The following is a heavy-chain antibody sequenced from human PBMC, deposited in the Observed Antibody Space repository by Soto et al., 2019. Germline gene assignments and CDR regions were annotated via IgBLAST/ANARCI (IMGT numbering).Heavy chain of an antibody. J-gene: IGHJ4*02. D-gene: IGHD5-12*01. Sequence: EVQLLESGGGLVPPGGSLRLSCAASGFRFSRYAISWVRRAPGKGLEWLSGFSGGSESVYYADTVKSRFSISRDTSKKSLDLPMQSLRADDTAVYYWTKADDYNYGGSGGQNDCWGQGTLVTVSS. CDR1: GFRFSRYA. V-gene: IGHV3-23*01. CDR3: TKADDYNYGGSGGQNDC. CDR2: FSGGSESV.